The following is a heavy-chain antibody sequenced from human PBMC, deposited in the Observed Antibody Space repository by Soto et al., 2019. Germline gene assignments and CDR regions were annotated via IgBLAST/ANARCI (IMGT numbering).Heavy chain of an antibody. J-gene: IGHJ6*04. CDR2: IIPIFGTA. V-gene: IGHV1-69*01. Sequence: QVQLVQSGAEVKKPGSSVKVSCKASGGTFSSYAISWVRQAPGQGLELMGGIIPIFGTANYAQKFQGRVTIPADESASTAAMELRSLRSEDTSVYYCARDQSTVRGGYSEPWTSVHYYGMDVWGEGTTVTDSS. CDR1: GGTFSSYA. D-gene: IGHD4-17*01. CDR3: ARDQSTVRGGYSEPWTSVHYYGMDV.